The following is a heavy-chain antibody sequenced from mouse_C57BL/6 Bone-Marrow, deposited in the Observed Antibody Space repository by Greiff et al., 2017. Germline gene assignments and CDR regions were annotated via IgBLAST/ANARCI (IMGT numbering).Heavy chain of an antibody. Sequence: EVQLQQSGPVLVKPGASVKMSCKASGYTFTDYYMNWVKQSHGKSLEWIGVINPYNGGTSYNQKFKGKATLTVDKSSSTAYMELNSLTSEDSAVYYCARSGVTTYYFDYWGQGTTLTVSS. CDR2: INPYNGGT. J-gene: IGHJ2*01. V-gene: IGHV1-19*01. CDR1: GYTFTDYY. D-gene: IGHD2-2*01. CDR3: ARSGVTTYYFDY.